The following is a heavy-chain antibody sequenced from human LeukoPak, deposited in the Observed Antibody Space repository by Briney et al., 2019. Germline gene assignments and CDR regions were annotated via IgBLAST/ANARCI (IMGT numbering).Heavy chain of an antibody. D-gene: IGHD5-18*01. J-gene: IGHJ5*02. V-gene: IGHV1-69*04. CDR1: AGTFRSNA. CDR3: ARVDTALFIGA. Sequence: PVKVSCKASAGTFRSNAISWVRQAPGQGVEWMGRSIPVLGMAIYAQKFQGRVTITADTFTTTAFMELSSLRSEDTAVYYCARVDTALFIGAWGQGTLVTVSS. CDR2: SIPVLGMA.